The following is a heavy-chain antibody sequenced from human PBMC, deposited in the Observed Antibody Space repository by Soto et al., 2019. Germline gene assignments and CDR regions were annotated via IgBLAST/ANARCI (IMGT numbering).Heavy chain of an antibody. CDR3: ATLGKYYQSLDP. CDR1: GGSISSGGYY. CDR2: IYYSGST. Sequence: TLSLTCTVSGGSISSGGYYWSWIRQHPGKGLEWIGYIYYSGSTYYNPSLKSRVTISVDTSKNQFSLKLSSVTAADTAVYYCATLGKYYQSLDPWGPGTLVTVS. V-gene: IGHV4-31*03. J-gene: IGHJ5*02. D-gene: IGHD2-2*01.